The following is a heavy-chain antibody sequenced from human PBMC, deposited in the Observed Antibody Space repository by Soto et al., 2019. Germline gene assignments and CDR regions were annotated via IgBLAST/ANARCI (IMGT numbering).Heavy chain of an antibody. J-gene: IGHJ5*02. V-gene: IGHV4-30-2*01. CDR1: GGSISSGGYS. Sequence: QLQLQESGSGLVKPSQTLSLTCAVSGGSISSGGYSWSWIRQPPGKGLEWIGYIYHSGSTYYNPSLKSRATKSVDRSKNQCSLKLSSVTAADTAVYYCARKMASSGSYEYWFDPWGQGILVTVSS. CDR2: IYHSGST. D-gene: IGHD1-26*01. CDR3: ARKMASSGSYEYWFDP.